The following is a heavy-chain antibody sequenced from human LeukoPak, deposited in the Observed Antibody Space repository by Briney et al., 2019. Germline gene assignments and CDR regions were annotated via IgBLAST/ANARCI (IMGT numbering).Heavy chain of an antibody. V-gene: IGHV4-4*07. D-gene: IGHD3-16*01. J-gene: IGHJ4*02. Sequence: SETLSLTCTVSGGSIRSYYRTWIRQPAGKGLEWIGRIYTSGSSNHNPSLKSRVTMSLDTSKNQFSLKLSSVTAADTAVYYCARVLGGDTDYWGQGTLVTVSS. CDR2: IYTSGSS. CDR3: ARVLGGDTDY. CDR1: GGSIRSYY.